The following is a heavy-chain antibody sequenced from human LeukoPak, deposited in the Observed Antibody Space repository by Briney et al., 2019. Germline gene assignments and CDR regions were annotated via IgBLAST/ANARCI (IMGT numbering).Heavy chain of an antibody. D-gene: IGHD1-26*01. J-gene: IGHJ4*02. Sequence: GWSLRLSCAASGFTFSSYTMAWVRQAPGKGLEWVSFISGSGSGGSTYYADSVKGRFTISRDNSKNTVYLQMNSLRAEDAAVYYCAKDLYSGSYPRVFDCWGQGTLVTVSS. CDR1: GFTFSSYT. CDR3: AKDLYSGSYPRVFDC. CDR2: ISGSGSGGST. V-gene: IGHV3-23*01.